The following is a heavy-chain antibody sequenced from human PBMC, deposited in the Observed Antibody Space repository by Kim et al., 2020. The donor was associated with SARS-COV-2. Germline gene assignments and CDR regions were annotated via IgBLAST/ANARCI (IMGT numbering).Heavy chain of an antibody. D-gene: IGHD2-15*01. CDR2: T. J-gene: IGHJ4*02. Sequence: TSYNPALKSRVTISRDRAKYQFTLTLTSATPAATAVYYCARGPYRDYFDYWGQGTLVTVSS. V-gene: IGHV4-30-2*01. CDR3: ARGPYRDYFDY.